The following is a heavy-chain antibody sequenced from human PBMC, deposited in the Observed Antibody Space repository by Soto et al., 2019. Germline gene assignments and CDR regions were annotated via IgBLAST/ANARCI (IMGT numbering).Heavy chain of an antibody. CDR3: ARGGGLYYYGSGSQSRTGYYYGMDV. Sequence: ASVKVSCKASGYTFTSHYMHWVRQAPGQGLEWMGIINPSGGSTSYAQKFQGRVTMTRDTSTSTVYMELSSLRSEDTAVYYCARGGGLYYYGSGSQSRTGYYYGMDVWGQGTTVTVSS. J-gene: IGHJ6*02. V-gene: IGHV1-46*01. D-gene: IGHD3-10*01. CDR2: INPSGGST. CDR1: GYTFTSHY.